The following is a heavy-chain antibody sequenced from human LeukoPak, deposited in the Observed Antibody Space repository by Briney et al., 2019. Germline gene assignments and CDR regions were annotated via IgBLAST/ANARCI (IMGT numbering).Heavy chain of an antibody. CDR2: IKQDGSEK. J-gene: IGHJ6*02. D-gene: IGHD3-10*01. CDR3: ARDGGLRELLWFGEVYYYGMDV. V-gene: IGHV3-7*01. CDR1: GFTFSSYW. Sequence: GGSLRLSCAASGFTFSSYWMSWVRQAPGKGLEWVANIKQDGSEKYYVDSVKGRFTISRDNAKNSLYLQMNSLRAEDTAVYYCARDGGLRELLWFGEVYYYGMDVWGQGTTVTVSS.